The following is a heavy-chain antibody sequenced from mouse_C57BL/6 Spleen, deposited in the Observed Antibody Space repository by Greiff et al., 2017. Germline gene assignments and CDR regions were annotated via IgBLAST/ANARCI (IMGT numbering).Heavy chain of an antibody. D-gene: IGHD1-1*01. CDR3: ARHALLLFDY. CDR1: GFTFSSYT. V-gene: IGHV5-9*01. Sequence: DVHLVESGGGLVKPGGSLKLSCAASGFTFSSYTMSWVRQTPEKRLEWVATISGGGGNTYYPDSVKGRFTISRDNAKNTLYLQMSSLRSEDTALDYCARHALLLFDYWGQGTTLTVSS. J-gene: IGHJ2*01. CDR2: ISGGGGNT.